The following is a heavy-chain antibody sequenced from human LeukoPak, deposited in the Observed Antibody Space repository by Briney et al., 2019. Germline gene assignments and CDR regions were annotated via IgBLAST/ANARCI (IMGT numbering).Heavy chain of an antibody. CDR3: ARGAPMSSEATTPDY. CDR1: GYTFTSYY. V-gene: IGHV1-46*01. D-gene: IGHD5-12*01. J-gene: IGHJ4*02. Sequence: GASVKVSCKASGYTFTSYYMHWVRQAPGQGLEWMAIINPSGGSTSYAQKFQGRVTMTRDTSTSTAYMEVRSLRSDDTAFYYCARGAPMSSEATTPDYWGQGTLVTVSS. CDR2: INPSGGST.